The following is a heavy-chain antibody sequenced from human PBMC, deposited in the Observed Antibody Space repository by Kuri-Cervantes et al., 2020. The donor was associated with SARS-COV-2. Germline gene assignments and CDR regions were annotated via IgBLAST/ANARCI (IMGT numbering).Heavy chain of an antibody. D-gene: IGHD4-17*01. J-gene: IGHJ4*02. CDR3: AREALTTVIDY. CDR2: ISYDGSNK. CDR1: GFTFSSYA. Sequence: LKISCAASGFTFSSYAMHWVRQAPGKGLEWVAVISYDGSNKYYADSVKGRFTISRDNSKNTLYLQMNSLRAEDTAVYYCAREALTTVIDYWGQGTLVTVSS. V-gene: IGHV3-30-3*01.